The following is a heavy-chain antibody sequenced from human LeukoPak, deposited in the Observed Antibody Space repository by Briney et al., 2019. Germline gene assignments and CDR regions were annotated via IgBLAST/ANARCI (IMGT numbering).Heavy chain of an antibody. D-gene: IGHD1-26*01. Sequence: GGSLRLSCAVSGFTFSSHWMSWVRQAPGKGLEWVANIKKDGSDKYYVDSVKGRFTISRDNAKNSLYLQMNSLRAEDTAVYYCARHLFSGSYYGVNYWGQGTLVTVSS. CDR3: ARHLFSGSYYGVNY. J-gene: IGHJ4*02. CDR1: GFTFSSHW. V-gene: IGHV3-7*04. CDR2: IKKDGSDK.